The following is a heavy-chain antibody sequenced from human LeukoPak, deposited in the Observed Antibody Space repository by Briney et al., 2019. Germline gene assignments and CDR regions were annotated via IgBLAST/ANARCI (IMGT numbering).Heavy chain of an antibody. CDR2: FDPEDGET. Sequence: ASVKVSCKVSGYTLTELSMHWVRQAPGKGLEWMGGFDPEDGETIYAQKFQGRVTMTEDTSTDTAYMELSSLRSEDTAVYYCTTDLGGGGIVTLDYWGQGTLVTVSS. J-gene: IGHJ4*02. CDR1: GYTLTELS. V-gene: IGHV1-24*01. CDR3: TTDLGGGGIVTLDY. D-gene: IGHD3-16*01.